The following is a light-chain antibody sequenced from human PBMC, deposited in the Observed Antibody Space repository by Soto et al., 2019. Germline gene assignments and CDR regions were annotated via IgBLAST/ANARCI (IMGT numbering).Light chain of an antibody. CDR2: EVT. J-gene: IGLJ1*01. Sequence: QSALTQPPSASGSPGQSVTISCTGTSSDVGGYNYVSWYQQHPGKAPKLLIYEVTKRPSGVPDRFSGSKSGNTASLTVSGLHADDEAEYYCCSNAGSHYYVFGTGPKVTVL. CDR3: CSNAGSHYYV. CDR1: SSDVGGYNY. V-gene: IGLV2-8*01.